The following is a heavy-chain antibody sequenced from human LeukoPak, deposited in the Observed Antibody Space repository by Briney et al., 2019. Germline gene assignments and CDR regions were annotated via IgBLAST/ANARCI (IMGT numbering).Heavy chain of an antibody. CDR1: GFTFSNAW. CDR2: IKSKTDGGTT. J-gene: IGHJ4*02. Sequence: PGGSLRLSCAASGFTFSNAWMSWVRQAPGKGLEWVGRIKSKTDGGTTGYAAPVKGRFTISRDDSKNTLFLQMNSLKTEDTAVYYCSTDRRDWNSRDWGQGTLVTVSS. D-gene: IGHD1-7*01. CDR3: STDRRDWNSRD. V-gene: IGHV3-15*01.